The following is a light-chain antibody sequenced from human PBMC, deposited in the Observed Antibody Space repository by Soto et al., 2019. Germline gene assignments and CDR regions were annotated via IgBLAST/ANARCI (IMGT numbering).Light chain of an antibody. V-gene: IGLV2-14*01. CDR1: SSDVGAYNS. CDR3: SSYAITTSYV. J-gene: IGLJ1*01. CDR2: EVT. Sequence: QSALTQPASVSGSPGQSITISCTGTSSDVGAYNSVSWYQQHPGKAPKLIIYEVTNRPSGVSNRFSGSKSGNTASLTISGLQAEDEADYYCSSYAITTSYVFGTGTKLTVL.